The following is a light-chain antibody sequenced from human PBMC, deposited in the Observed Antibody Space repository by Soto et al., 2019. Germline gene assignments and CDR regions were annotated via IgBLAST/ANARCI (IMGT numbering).Light chain of an antibody. CDR2: DII. V-gene: IGLV2-14*03. CDR1: SSDIGAFTS. J-gene: IGLJ2*01. Sequence: QSALTQPASVSGSPGQSITISCTGTSSDIGAFTSVSWYQQHRGKAPKLIIYDIIHRPSGVSDRFSGSKSVNTASLTVSGLQPEDEANYYCSSYSRTTTLVVFGGGTQLTVL. CDR3: SSYSRTTTLVV.